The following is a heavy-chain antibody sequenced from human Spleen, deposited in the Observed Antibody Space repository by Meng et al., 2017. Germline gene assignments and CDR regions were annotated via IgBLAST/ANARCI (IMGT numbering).Heavy chain of an antibody. J-gene: IGHJ3*02. Sequence: ASVKVSCKASGYNFPDYWLHWVRRAPGQGLEWMGRIDPKSGDTHYAQRFQGRVTMTGDTSISTAYMELSSLTSDDTAVYYCTRGRGITVAGALGNIWGQGTMVTVSS. V-gene: IGHV1-2*06. CDR2: IDPKSGDT. CDR1: GYNFPDYW. D-gene: IGHD6-19*01. CDR3: TRGRGITVAGALGNI.